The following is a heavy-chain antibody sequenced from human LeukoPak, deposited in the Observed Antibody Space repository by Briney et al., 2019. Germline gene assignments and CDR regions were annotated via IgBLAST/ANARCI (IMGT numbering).Heavy chain of an antibody. Sequence: TSETLSLTCTVYGGSIRSGGYSWSWIRQPPGKDLEWIGYIYHSGNTYYNPSLESRVTISVDRSKNRFSLKLTSVTAADTAVYYCARGGDSSGFYYYFDYWGQGTLVTVSS. CDR3: ARGGDSSGFYYYFDY. J-gene: IGHJ4*02. D-gene: IGHD3-22*01. CDR2: IYHSGNT. V-gene: IGHV4-30-2*01. CDR1: GGSIRSGGYS.